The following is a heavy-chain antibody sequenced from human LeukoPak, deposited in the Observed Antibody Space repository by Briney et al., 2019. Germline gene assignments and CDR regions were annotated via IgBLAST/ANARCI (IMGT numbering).Heavy chain of an antibody. D-gene: IGHD3-10*01. Sequence: SQTLSLTCTVSGGSISSGDYYWSWIRQPPGKGLEWIGYIYYSGSTYYNPSLKSRVTISVDTSKNQFSLKLSSVTAADTAVYYCARAYGSGIGWFDPWGQGTLVTVSS. CDR1: GGSISSGDYY. CDR3: ARAYGSGIGWFDP. J-gene: IGHJ5*02. V-gene: IGHV4-30-4*01. CDR2: IYYSGST.